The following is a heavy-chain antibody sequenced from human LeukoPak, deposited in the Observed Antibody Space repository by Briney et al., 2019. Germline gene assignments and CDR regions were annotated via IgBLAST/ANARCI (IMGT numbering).Heavy chain of an antibody. CDR3: ARSKWLAPIDY. D-gene: IGHD6-19*01. J-gene: IGHJ4*02. Sequence: TSETLSLTCTVSGGSISSYYWSWIRQPPGKGLEWIGYIYYSGSTNYNPSLKSRVTISVDTSKNQFSLKLSSVTAAGTAVYYCARSKWLAPIDYWGQGTLVTVSS. CDR2: IYYSGST. V-gene: IGHV4-59*01. CDR1: GGSISSYY.